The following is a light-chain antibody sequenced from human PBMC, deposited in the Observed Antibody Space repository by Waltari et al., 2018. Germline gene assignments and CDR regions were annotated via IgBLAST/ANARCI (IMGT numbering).Light chain of an antibody. CDR1: QSVFYSSNNKNY. Sequence: DIVMTQSPDSLAVSLGERATIKCQSSQSVFYSSNNKNYLAWYQQKPGQPPNLLIYWASTRESGVPDRFSGSGSGTDFTLTISSLQAEDVAVYYCQQYYTTPYTFGQGTKLEIK. CDR3: QQYYTTPYT. J-gene: IGKJ2*01. CDR2: WAS. V-gene: IGKV4-1*01.